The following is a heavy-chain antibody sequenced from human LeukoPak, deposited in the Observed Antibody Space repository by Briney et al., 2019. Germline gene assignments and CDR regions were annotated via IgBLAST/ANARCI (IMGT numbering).Heavy chain of an antibody. Sequence: ASVKVSCKASGGTFSSYAISWVRQAPGQGLEWMGGIIPIFGTANYAQKFQGRVTITADKSTSTAYMELSSLRSEDTAVYYCARGGRVSGSYYAYTDTGYYYYYMGVWGKGTTVTVSS. CDR2: IIPIFGTA. V-gene: IGHV1-69*06. CDR3: ARGGRVSGSYYAYTDTGYYYYYMGV. J-gene: IGHJ6*03. D-gene: IGHD1-26*01. CDR1: GGTFSSYA.